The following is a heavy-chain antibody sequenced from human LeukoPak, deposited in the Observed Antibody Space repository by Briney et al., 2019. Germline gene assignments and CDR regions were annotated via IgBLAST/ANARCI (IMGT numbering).Heavy chain of an antibody. CDR3: TRDLRVSHPGQYYYMDV. J-gene: IGHJ6*03. D-gene: IGHD3-3*01. CDR2: ISSGGSYI. CDR1: GFSFSKYN. V-gene: IGHV3-21*03. Sequence: GGSLRLSCAASGFSFSKYNMNWVRQAPGKGLEWVSSISSGGSYIYYADSVKGRFTISRDNAKNSLYLQMNSLKTEDTAVYYCTRDLRVSHPGQYYYMDVWGTGTTVTVSS.